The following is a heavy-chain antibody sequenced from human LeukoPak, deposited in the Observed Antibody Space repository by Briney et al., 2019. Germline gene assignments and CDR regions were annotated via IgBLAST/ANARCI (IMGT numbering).Heavy chain of an antibody. CDR1: GGSISSGGYY. Sequence: PSETLSLTCTVSGGSISSGGYYWSWIRQHPGKGLEWIGYIYYSGSTYYNPSLKSRVTISVDTSKNQFSLKLSSVTAADTAVYYCARVDSYGLSRWFDPWGQGTLVTVSS. CDR2: IYYSGST. J-gene: IGHJ5*02. CDR3: ARVDSYGLSRWFDP. D-gene: IGHD5-18*01. V-gene: IGHV4-31*03.